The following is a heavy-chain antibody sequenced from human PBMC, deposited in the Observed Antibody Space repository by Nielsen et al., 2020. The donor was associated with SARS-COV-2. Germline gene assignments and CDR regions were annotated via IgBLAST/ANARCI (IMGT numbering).Heavy chain of an antibody. Sequence: SLKISCAASGFTFDDYGMHWVRQAPGKGLEWVSGITWNSVGIAYADSVKGRFTISRDNSKNTLYLQMNSLRAEDTAVYYCARDLSNYYGMDVWGQGTTVTVSS. CDR2: ITWNSVGI. V-gene: IGHV3-9*01. J-gene: IGHJ6*02. CDR3: ARDLSNYYGMDV. CDR1: GFTFDDYG.